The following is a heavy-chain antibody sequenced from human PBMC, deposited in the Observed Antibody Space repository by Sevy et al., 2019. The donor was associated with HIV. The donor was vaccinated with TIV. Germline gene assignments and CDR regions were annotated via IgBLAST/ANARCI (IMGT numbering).Heavy chain of an antibody. CDR2: ISFDGSDK. J-gene: IGHJ6*02. V-gene: IGHV3-30*18. D-gene: IGHD1-26*01. Sequence: GGSLRLSCAASGCIFSTYGIHWVRQAPGNGLEWVAVISFDGSDKYYADSVRGRFTISRDNSKNTLYLQMTSLRVEDTAIYYCAKMQGGSYNYYGMDVSGQRTSVTVSS. CDR1: GCIFSTYG. CDR3: AKMQGGSYNYYGMDV.